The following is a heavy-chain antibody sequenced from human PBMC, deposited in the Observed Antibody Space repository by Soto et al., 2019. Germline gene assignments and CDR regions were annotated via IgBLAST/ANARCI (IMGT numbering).Heavy chain of an antibody. V-gene: IGHV3-21*01. CDR3: ARDVSVITLYAFDI. D-gene: IGHD3-16*01. CDR2: ISRTSSYI. CDR1: GFTFSTYS. Sequence: GGSLRLSCAASGFTFSTYSMNWVRQAPGKGLEWVSSISRTSSYIYYADSVKGRFTISRDNAKNSVYLQVNSLRVEDTAVYYCARDVSVITLYAFDIWGQGTMVTVSS. J-gene: IGHJ3*02.